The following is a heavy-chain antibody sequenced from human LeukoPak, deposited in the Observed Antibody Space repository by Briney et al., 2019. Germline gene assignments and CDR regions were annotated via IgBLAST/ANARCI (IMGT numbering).Heavy chain of an antibody. J-gene: IGHJ6*02. D-gene: IGHD3-10*01. CDR2: IYYSGST. Sequence: PSETLSLTCTVSGGSISSYYWSWIRQPPGKGLEWIGYIYYSGSTNYNPSLKSRVTISVDTSKNQFSLKLSSVTAADTAVYYCARTLLWFGESRMDVWGQGATVTVSS. CDR1: GGSISSYY. V-gene: IGHV4-59*08. CDR3: ARTLLWFGESRMDV.